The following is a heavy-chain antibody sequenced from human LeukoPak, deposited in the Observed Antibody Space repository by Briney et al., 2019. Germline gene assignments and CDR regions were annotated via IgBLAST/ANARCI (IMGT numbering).Heavy chain of an antibody. CDR2: INAYSGDT. V-gene: IGHV1-18*01. CDR3: ARDRGGRKYYYYCMDV. J-gene: IGHJ6*03. CDR1: GYTSTDYG. Sequence: ASVKVSCKSSGYTSTDYGFSWVRQAPGQGLEWMGWINAYSGDTSYAQKFQDRVTLTTDTSTTTAYMELRSLRSDNTAVYYCARDRGGRKYYYYCMDVWGTGTTVTVSS. D-gene: IGHD3-10*01.